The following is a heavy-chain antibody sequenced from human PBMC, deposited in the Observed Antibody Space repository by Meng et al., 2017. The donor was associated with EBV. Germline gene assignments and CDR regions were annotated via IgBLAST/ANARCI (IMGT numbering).Heavy chain of an antibody. J-gene: IGHJ4*01. Sequence: QVRLVESGGGVTPPGTLLTLCSVSAGSTSSGYAIQCGLQAPRRRGQWVAVFTYDRGSNYYEPSVKGRVTISGDKSKSQFSLQLNSVTAADTAVYYCARVQGSTGVYYLDHWGRGTLVTVSS. D-gene: IGHD7-27*01. CDR3: ARVQGSTGVYYLDH. V-gene: IGHV3-30*04. CDR1: GSTSSGYA. CDR2: FTYDRGSN.